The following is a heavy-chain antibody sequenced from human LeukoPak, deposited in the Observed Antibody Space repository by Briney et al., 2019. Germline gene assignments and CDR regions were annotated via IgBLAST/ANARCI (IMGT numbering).Heavy chain of an antibody. CDR1: GGSISSYY. CDR2: IYYSGST. D-gene: IGHD3-3*01. V-gene: IGHV4-59*01. J-gene: IGHJ5*02. Sequence: SETLSLTCTVSGGSISSYYWSWIRQPPGKGLEWIGYIYYSGSTNYNPSLKSRVTISVDTSKNQFSLKLSSMTAADTAVYYCARATPYYDFWSGYSSRWFDPWGQGTLVTVSP. CDR3: ARATPYYDFWSGYSSRWFDP.